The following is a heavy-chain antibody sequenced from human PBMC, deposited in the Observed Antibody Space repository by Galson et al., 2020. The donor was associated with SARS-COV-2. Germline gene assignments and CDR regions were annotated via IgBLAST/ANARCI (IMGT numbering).Heavy chain of an antibody. CDR2: IKRVGSII. V-gene: IGHV3-74*01. J-gene: IGHJ4*02. CDR1: GFAFSNYW. CDR3: AGALAI. Sequence: GGPLSLSCAASGFAFSNYWKHWVRQPPGKGLEWFSRIKRVGSIITYADSVTGRFTITKDNATNTLYQQMNSLRSEDTALYYCAGALAIWGQGTLVTVSS.